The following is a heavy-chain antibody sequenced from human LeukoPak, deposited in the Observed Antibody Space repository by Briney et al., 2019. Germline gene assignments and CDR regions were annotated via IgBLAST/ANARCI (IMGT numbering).Heavy chain of an antibody. CDR1: GFTFSSYW. D-gene: IGHD2-2*01. Sequence: LSGGSLRLSCAASGFTFSSYWMSWVRQAPGKGLEWVANIKQDGSEKYYVDSVKGRFTISRDNAKNSLYLQMNSLRAEDTAVYYCATWCSSTSCLYWGAFDIWGQGTMVTVSS. V-gene: IGHV3-7*01. J-gene: IGHJ3*02. CDR2: IKQDGSEK. CDR3: ATWCSSTSCLYWGAFDI.